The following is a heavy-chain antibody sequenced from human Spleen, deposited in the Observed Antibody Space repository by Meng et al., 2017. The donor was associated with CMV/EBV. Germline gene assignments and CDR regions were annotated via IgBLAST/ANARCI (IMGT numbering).Heavy chain of an antibody. V-gene: IGHV4-39*07. CDR1: GGSFSSSCYY. CDR3: AGDRWYSFDY. Sequence: LQLQASGPRPVKPAETLALTCTVSGGSFSSSCYYWGWLRQPPGKWLEWIGSIYSCGCTYYNPSLKSRVTISVDTSKIQFSLKLSSVTAAYSAVYYCAGDRWYSFDYWGQGTLVTVSS. CDR2: IYSCGCT. D-gene: IGHD4-23*01. J-gene: IGHJ4*02.